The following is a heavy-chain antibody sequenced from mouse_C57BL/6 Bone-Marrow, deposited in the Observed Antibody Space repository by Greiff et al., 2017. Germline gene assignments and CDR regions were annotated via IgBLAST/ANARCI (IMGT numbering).Heavy chain of an antibody. CDR3: ERWGMGFAY. CDR1: GYTFTSYW. V-gene: IGHV1-55*01. J-gene: IGHJ3*01. CDR2: IYPGSGST. Sequence: QVQLQQPGTVLARPGASVKMSCKASGYTFTSYWITWVKQRPGQGLEWIGDIYPGSGSTNYNEKFKSKDTLTVDTSSSTAYMQLRSLTSADSAVYVCERWGMGFAYWGQGTLVTVSA.